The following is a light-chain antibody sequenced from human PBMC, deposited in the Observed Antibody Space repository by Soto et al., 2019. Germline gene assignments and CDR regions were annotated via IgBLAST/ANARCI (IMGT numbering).Light chain of an antibody. CDR1: PSDIGAYNY. Sequence: SVLTQPASVSGSPGQSITISCSGTPSDIGAYNYVSWYQHLPGKAPKVIIYDVTNRPSGVSSRFSGSKSGTTASLTISGLQAEDEANYYCGSYTISSTLMIFGGGTKVTVL. CDR2: DVT. V-gene: IGLV2-14*03. J-gene: IGLJ2*01. CDR3: GSYTISSTLMI.